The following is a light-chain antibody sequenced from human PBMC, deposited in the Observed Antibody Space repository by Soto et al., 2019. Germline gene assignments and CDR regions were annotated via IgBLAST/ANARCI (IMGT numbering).Light chain of an antibody. V-gene: IGLV1-44*01. CDR3: AAWNDSLNAVV. CDR1: TSNLGGNT. J-gene: IGLJ2*01. CDR2: TNN. Sequence: QSVLTQPPSVSGTPGHKVSISCSGSTSNLGGNTVNWYQQLPGTAPKLLIYTNNQRPSGVADRFSGFKSGTSASLAISGLRSEDESDFYCAAWNDSLNAVVFGRGTKLTVL.